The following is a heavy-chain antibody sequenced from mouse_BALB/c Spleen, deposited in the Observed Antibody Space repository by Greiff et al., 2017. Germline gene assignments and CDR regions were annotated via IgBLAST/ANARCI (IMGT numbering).Heavy chain of an antibody. V-gene: IGHV14-1*02. Sequence: VQLKESGAELVRPGALVKLSCKASGFNIKDYYMHWVKQRPEQGLEWIGWIDPENGNTIYDPKFQGKASITADTSSNTAYLQLSSLTSEDTAVYYCARSYDGYPYWYFDVWGAGTTVTVSS. D-gene: IGHD2-3*01. J-gene: IGHJ1*01. CDR3: ARSYDGYPYWYFDV. CDR2: IDPENGNT. CDR1: GFNIKDYY.